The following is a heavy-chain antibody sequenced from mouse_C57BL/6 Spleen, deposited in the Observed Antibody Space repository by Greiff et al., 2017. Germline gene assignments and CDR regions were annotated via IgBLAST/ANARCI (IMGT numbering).Heavy chain of an antibody. CDR3: ARGDGYSLYAMDY. V-gene: IGHV5-17*01. J-gene: IGHJ4*01. Sequence: EVKLVESGGGLVKPGGSLKLSCAASGFTFSDYGMHWVRQAPEKGLEWVAYISSGSSTIYYADTVQGRFTISRDNAKNTLFLQMTSLRSEDTAMYYCARGDGYSLYAMDYWGQGTSVTVSS. CDR2: ISSGSSTI. CDR1: GFTFSDYG. D-gene: IGHD2-3*01.